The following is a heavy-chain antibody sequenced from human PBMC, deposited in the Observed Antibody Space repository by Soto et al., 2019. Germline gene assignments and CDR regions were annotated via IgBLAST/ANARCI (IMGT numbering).Heavy chain of an antibody. V-gene: IGHV4-31*03. Sequence: PSETLSLTCTVSGGSISSGGYYWSWIRQHPGKGLEWIGYIYYSGSTYYNPSLKSRVTISVDTSKNQFSLKLSSVTAADTAVYYCARSDYYDSSAPTLYFDYWGQGTLVTVSS. D-gene: IGHD3-22*01. CDR1: GGSISSGGYY. J-gene: IGHJ4*02. CDR3: ARSDYYDSSAPTLYFDY. CDR2: IYYSGST.